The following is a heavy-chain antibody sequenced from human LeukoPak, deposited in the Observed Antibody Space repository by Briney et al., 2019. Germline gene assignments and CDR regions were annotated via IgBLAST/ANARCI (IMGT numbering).Heavy chain of an antibody. J-gene: IGHJ6*03. CDR3: ARDRGPTYYYGSGYYYYMDV. D-gene: IGHD3-10*01. V-gene: IGHV1-18*01. CDR2: MNPNSGNT. CDR1: GYTFTSYD. Sequence: ASVKVSCKASGYTFTSYDINWVRQATGQGLEWMGWMNPNSGNTNYAQKLQGRVTMTTDTSTSTAYMELRSLRSDDTAVYYCARDRGPTYYYGSGYYYYMDVWGKGTTVTISS.